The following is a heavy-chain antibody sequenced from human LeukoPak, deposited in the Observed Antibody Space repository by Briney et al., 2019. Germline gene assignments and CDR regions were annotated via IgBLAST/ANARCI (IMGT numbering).Heavy chain of an antibody. CDR3: ARGRRILGGPENAGDFFDY. CDR1: GYTFTDYY. Sequence: ASVKVSCKASGYTFTDYYLLWVRQAPGQGLEWMGWIKTNSGATDYAQNFEARVTMTRDTSSGTAYLDLSSLTSDDTAVYYCARGRRILGGPENAGDFFDYWGQGTLVIVSS. V-gene: IGHV1-2*02. CDR2: IKTNSGAT. D-gene: IGHD7-27*01. J-gene: IGHJ4*03.